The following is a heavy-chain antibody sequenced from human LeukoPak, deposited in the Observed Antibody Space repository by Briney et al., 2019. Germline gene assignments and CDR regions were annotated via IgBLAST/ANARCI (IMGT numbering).Heavy chain of an antibody. CDR1: GFTFSSYG. J-gene: IGHJ4*02. CDR3: AKVHYYDSSGYPGDY. V-gene: IGHV3-30*18. Sequence: PGRSLRLSCAASGFTFSSYGMHWVRQAPGKGLEWVAVISYDGSNKYYADSVKGRFTISRDNSKNTLYLQMNSLRAEDTAVYYCAKVHYYDSSGYPGDYWGQGTLVTVSS. D-gene: IGHD3-22*01. CDR2: ISYDGSNK.